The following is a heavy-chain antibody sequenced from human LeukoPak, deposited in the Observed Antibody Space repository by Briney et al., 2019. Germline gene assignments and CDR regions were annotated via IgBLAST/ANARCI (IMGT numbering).Heavy chain of an antibody. CDR2: IDPNSGGT. Sequence: ASVKVSCKASGYTFTGYYMHWVRQAPGQGLEWMGWIDPNSGGTNYAQKFQGRVTMTRDTSISTAYMELSRLRSDDTAVYYCARFTAVAGTYGPNDAFDIWGQGTMVTVSS. V-gene: IGHV1-2*02. D-gene: IGHD6-19*01. J-gene: IGHJ3*02. CDR3: ARFTAVAGTYGPNDAFDI. CDR1: GYTFTGYY.